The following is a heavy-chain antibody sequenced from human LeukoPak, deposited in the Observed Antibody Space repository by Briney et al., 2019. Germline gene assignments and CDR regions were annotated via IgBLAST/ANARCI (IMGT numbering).Heavy chain of an antibody. V-gene: IGHV4-39*01. D-gene: IGHD1-7*01. CDR3: VRTGTTYWFDP. CDR2: IYYSGST. J-gene: IGHJ5*02. CDR1: GGSISSSSYY. Sequence: SVTLSFTRTVSGGSISSSSYYWDSLRQPPGKVLEWIGCIYYSGSTYYNPSLKSIATISVATSTNQYSLKLSSVTAADTAVYYCVRTGTTYWFDPWGQGTLVTVSS.